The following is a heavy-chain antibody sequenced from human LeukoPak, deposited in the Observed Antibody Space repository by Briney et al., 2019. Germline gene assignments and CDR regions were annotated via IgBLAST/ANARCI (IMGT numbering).Heavy chain of an antibody. Sequence: PGGSLRLSCAASGFTFDDYAMHWVRQAPGKGLEWVSGISWNSGSIGYADSVKGRFTISRDNAKNSLYLQMNSLRAKDTALYYCAKEFYYSEGAFDIWGQGTMVTVSS. D-gene: IGHD2-21*01. J-gene: IGHJ3*02. CDR2: ISWNSGSI. CDR3: AKEFYYSEGAFDI. CDR1: GFTFDDYA. V-gene: IGHV3-9*01.